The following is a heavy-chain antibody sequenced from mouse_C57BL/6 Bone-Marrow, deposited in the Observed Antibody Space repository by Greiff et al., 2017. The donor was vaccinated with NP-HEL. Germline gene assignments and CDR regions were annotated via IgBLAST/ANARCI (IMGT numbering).Heavy chain of an antibody. Sequence: VKLQQSGAELARPGASVKLSCKASGYTFTSYGISWVKQRTGQGLEWIGEIYPRSGNTYYNEKFKGKATLTADKSSSTAYMELRSLTSEDSAVYFCARSPYYYGSRSWFAYWGQGTLVTVSA. D-gene: IGHD1-1*01. V-gene: IGHV1-81*01. CDR1: GYTFTSYG. J-gene: IGHJ3*01. CDR3: ARSPYYYGSRSWFAY. CDR2: IYPRSGNT.